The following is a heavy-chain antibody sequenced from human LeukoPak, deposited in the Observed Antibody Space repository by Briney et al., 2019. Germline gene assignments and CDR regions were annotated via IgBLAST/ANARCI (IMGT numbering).Heavy chain of an antibody. Sequence: ASVKVSCKASGYTFTGYYMHWVRQAPGQGLEWMGWINPNSGGTNYAQKFQGRVTMTRGTSISTAYMELSRLRSDDTAVYYCARDLRQLAHNWFDPWGQGTLVTVSS. CDR3: ARDLRQLAHNWFDP. V-gene: IGHV1-2*02. D-gene: IGHD6-6*01. J-gene: IGHJ5*02. CDR2: INPNSGGT. CDR1: GYTFTGYY.